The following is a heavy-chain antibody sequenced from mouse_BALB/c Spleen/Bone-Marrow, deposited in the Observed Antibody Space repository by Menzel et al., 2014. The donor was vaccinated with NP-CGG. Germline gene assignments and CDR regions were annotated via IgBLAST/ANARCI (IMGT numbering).Heavy chain of an antibody. CDR3: ARDVGRLLFDY. D-gene: IGHD1-2*01. CDR1: GFTFTDFY. CDR2: IRNKANGYTT. V-gene: IGHV7-3*02. J-gene: IGHJ2*01. Sequence: EVMLVESGGGLVQPGGSLRLSCEASGFTFTDFYMNWVRQPPGKALEWLGFIRNKANGYTTEYSASVKGRFTISRVNSQSILYLQMNTLRAEDSATYYCARDVGRLLFDYWGQGTTLTVSS.